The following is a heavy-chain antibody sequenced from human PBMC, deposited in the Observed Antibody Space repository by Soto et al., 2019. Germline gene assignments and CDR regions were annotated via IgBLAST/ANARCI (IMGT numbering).Heavy chain of an antibody. CDR2: ISTYSGDT. Sequence: QVHLVQSGVELKTPGASVKVSCQASGYTFFTYDISWVRQAPGQGLEWMGWISTYSGDTKYAQKFQGRVTMTTDTSATAAYLELRSLRSDDTAVYYCARHHGPTTSVKGFDHWGQGTLVTVSS. CDR1: GYTFFTYD. D-gene: IGHD1-1*01. CDR3: ARHHGPTTSVKGFDH. J-gene: IGHJ5*02. V-gene: IGHV1-18*01.